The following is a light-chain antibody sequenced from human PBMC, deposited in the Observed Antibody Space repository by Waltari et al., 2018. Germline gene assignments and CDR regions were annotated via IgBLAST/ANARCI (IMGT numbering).Light chain of an antibody. J-gene: IGLJ1*01. Sequence: QAALTQPASVSGPPGQSITISCTGTSRDVGNYNLSPWYQQHPGKAPQRMIYEVSQRPSGVSNRFSGSKSGNTASLTISGLQPEDETDYYCCSYAGHSTYVFGTGTKVTVL. V-gene: IGLV2-23*02. CDR3: CSYAGHSTYV. CDR2: EVS. CDR1: SRDVGNYNL.